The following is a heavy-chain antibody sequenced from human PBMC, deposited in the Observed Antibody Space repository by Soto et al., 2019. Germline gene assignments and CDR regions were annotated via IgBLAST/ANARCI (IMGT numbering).Heavy chain of an antibody. CDR3: ARDLGAQIVDY. CDR2: IYYSGST. V-gene: IGHV4-39*02. J-gene: IGHJ4*02. Sequence: SETLSLTCTVSGGSISSSSYYWGWIRQPPGKGLEWIGSIYYSGSTYYNPSLQGRVTMTTDTSTSTAYMELRSLRSDDTAVYYCARDLGAQIVDYWGQGTLVTVPQ. D-gene: IGHD1-26*01. CDR1: GGSISSSSYY.